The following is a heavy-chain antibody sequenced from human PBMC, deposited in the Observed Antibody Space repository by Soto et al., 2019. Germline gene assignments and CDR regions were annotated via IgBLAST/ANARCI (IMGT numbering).Heavy chain of an antibody. CDR1: GFTFSSYA. J-gene: IGHJ4*02. V-gene: IGHV3-30-3*01. CDR2: ISYDGSNK. CDR3: ARNRVDTDMDTAY. Sequence: QVQLVESGGGVVQPGRSLRLSCAASGFTFSSYAMHWVRQAPGKGLEWVAVISYDGSNKYYEDSVKGRFTIPRDNIKNPLYLQMNSMRAEDTAVYYCARNRVDTDMDTAYWGQGTLVTVSS. D-gene: IGHD5-18*01.